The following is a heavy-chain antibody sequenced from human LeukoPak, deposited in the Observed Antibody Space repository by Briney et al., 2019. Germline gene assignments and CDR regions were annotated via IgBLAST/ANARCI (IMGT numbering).Heavy chain of an antibody. CDR2: INQDGSET. V-gene: IGHV3-7*01. CDR1: GFTFGSSS. D-gene: IGHD3-16*01. J-gene: IGHJ4*02. Sequence: PGGSLRLSCAASGFTFGSSSMSWVRQTPGQGLQWVANINQDGSETYYVDSVKGRFTTSRDNAKNSLYLQMASLRADASALYYCAPRKCLGCQPFYLDYWGQGSLVTVSS. CDR3: APRKCLGCQPFYLDY.